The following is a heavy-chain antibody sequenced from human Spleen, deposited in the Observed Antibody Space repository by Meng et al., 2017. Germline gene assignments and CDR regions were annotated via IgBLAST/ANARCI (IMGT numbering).Heavy chain of an antibody. D-gene: IGHD3-10*01. Sequence: GSLRLSCTVSGGSISSGSDYWSWIRQPPGKGLEWIGSIYYSGSTYYNPSLKSRVTISVDTSKNQFSLTLSSVTAEDTAVFYCARGVGDYQGQNDYYSMDVWGRGTTVTVSS. CDR1: GGSISSGSDY. CDR2: IYYSGST. V-gene: IGHV4-39*07. J-gene: IGHJ6*02. CDR3: ARGVGDYQGQNDYYSMDV.